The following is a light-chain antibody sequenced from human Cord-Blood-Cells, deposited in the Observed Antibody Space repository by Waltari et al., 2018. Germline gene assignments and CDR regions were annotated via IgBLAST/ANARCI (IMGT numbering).Light chain of an antibody. CDR2: GNS. J-gene: IGLJ3*02. CDR1: SSNIGAGYD. Sequence: QSVLTQPPSVSGAPGQRVTISCTGSSSNIGAGYDVHWYQQLPGTAPKLLIYGNSNRPSGVPDRFSRPKFCTSASLAITGLQADDEADYYCQSYDSSLSGWVFGGGTKLTVL. CDR3: QSYDSSLSGWV. V-gene: IGLV1-40*01.